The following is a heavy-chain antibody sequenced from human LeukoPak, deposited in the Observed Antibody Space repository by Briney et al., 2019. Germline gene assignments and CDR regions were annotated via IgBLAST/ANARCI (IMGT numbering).Heavy chain of an antibody. Sequence: PGGSLRLSCAASGFTFDDYGMSWVRQAPGKGLEWVAVISYDGSNKYYADSVKGRFTISRDNSKNTLYLQMNSLRAEDTAVYYCAKEEYSGSYYGFYYYYGMDVWGQGTTVTVSS. V-gene: IGHV3-30*18. CDR3: AKEEYSGSYYGFYYYYGMDV. CDR1: GFTFDDYG. D-gene: IGHD1-26*01. J-gene: IGHJ6*02. CDR2: ISYDGSNK.